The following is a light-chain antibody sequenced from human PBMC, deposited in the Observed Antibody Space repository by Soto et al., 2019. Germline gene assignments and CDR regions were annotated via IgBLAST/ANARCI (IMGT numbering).Light chain of an antibody. CDR2: GAS. V-gene: IGKV3D-15*01. CDR3: QQYNNWPWT. J-gene: IGKJ1*01. Sequence: EIGVTQSPSTLSLSPGERATLSCRASQSVSNNYLAWYQQKPGQAPRLLIYGASNRATGIPDRFSGSGSGTDFTLTISSLQSEDFAIYYCQQYNNWPWTFRQGTKV. CDR1: QSVSNN.